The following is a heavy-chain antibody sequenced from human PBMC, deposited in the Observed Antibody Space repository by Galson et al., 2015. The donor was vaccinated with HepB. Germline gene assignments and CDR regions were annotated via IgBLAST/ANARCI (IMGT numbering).Heavy chain of an antibody. CDR1: GFTFSSYA. CDR3: AREGGWPNLYYYYYMDV. D-gene: IGHD5-12*01. Sequence: SLRLSCAASGFTFSSYAMHWVRQAPGKGLEWVAVISYDGSNKYYADSVKGRFTISRDNSKNTLYLQMNSLRAEDTAVYYCAREGGWPNLYYYYYMDVWGKGTTVTVSS. V-gene: IGHV3-30-3*01. CDR2: ISYDGSNK. J-gene: IGHJ6*03.